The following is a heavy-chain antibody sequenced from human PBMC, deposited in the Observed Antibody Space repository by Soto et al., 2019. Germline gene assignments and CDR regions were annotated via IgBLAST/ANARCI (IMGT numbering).Heavy chain of an antibody. J-gene: IGHJ5*02. V-gene: IGHV1-69*02. CDR2: IIPILGIA. CDR3: ARAATVTTAWFDP. Sequence: QVQLVQSGAEVKKPGSSVKVSCKASGGTFSSYTISWVRQAPGQGLEWMGRIIPILGIANYAQKFQGRVTITADKXTSTAYMERSSLRSEDTAVYYCARAATVTTAWFDPWGQGTLVTVSS. CDR1: GGTFSSYT. D-gene: IGHD4-17*01.